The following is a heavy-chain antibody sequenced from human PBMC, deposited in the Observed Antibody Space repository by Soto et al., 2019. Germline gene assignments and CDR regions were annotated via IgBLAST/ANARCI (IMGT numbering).Heavy chain of an antibody. CDR2: IYYSGST. D-gene: IGHD2-2*01. CDR3: AREQARVVPADHYYYGMAV. J-gene: IGHJ6*02. CDR1: GGSISSGGYY. V-gene: IGHV4-31*03. Sequence: QVQLQESGPGLVKPSQTLSLTCTVSGGSISSGGYYWSWIRQHPGKGLEWIGYIYYSGSTYYNPSXXRRVTIPEDTXXNXCXXKLSSVTAADTAVYYGAREQARVVPADHYYYGMAVWGQGTTVTVSS.